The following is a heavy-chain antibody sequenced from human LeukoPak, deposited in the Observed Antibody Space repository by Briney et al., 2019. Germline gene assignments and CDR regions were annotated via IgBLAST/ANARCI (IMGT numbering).Heavy chain of an antibody. CDR2: IRYDGSDK. V-gene: IGHV3-30*02. CDR3: ARFYANEWELPH. Sequence: GGSLRLSCAASGFTFSSYGMHWVRQAPGKGLVWVAFIRYDGSDKYYAESVKGRFTISRDNSKNTLYLQMNSLRAEDTAVYYCARFYANEWELPHWGQGTLVTVSS. D-gene: IGHD1-26*01. CDR1: GFTFSSYG. J-gene: IGHJ4*02.